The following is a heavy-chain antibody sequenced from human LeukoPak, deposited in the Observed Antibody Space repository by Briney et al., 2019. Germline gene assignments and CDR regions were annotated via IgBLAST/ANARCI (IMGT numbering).Heavy chain of an antibody. J-gene: IGHJ5*02. D-gene: IGHD6-25*01. CDR2: MNPNSGYT. CDR1: GYTFTSYD. Sequence: ASVKVSCKASGYTFTSYDINWVRQAPGQGLEWMGWMNPNSGYTVYAQKFQGRVTMTRNTSIRTSYMELSSLRSEDTAVYYCARVPSGGDKFDGWGQGSLVTVS. CDR3: ARVPSGGDKFDG. V-gene: IGHV1-8*01.